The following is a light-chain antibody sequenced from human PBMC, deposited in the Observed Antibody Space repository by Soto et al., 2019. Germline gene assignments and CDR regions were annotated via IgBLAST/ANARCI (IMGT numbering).Light chain of an antibody. Sequence: EIVLTQSPGTLSLSPGERATLSCRASQSVISTYLAWYQQKPGQAPRLLIYGASSRATGIPERFSGSGSGTDFPLTISRLEPEDFAVYYCQQYGSSPITFGQGTRLEIK. CDR3: QQYGSSPIT. CDR2: GAS. V-gene: IGKV3-20*01. J-gene: IGKJ5*01. CDR1: QSVISTY.